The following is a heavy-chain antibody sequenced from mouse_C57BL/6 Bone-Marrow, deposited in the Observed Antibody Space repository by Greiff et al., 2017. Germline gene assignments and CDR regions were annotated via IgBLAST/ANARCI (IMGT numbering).Heavy chain of an antibody. V-gene: IGHV1-50*01. Sequence: QVHVKQPGAELVKPGASVKLSCKASGYTFTSYWMQWVKQRPGQGLEWIGEIDPSDSYTNYNQKFKGKATLTVDTSSSTAYMPLSSLTSEDSAVYYCARGDDYALDYWGQGTTLTVSS. D-gene: IGHD2-4*01. J-gene: IGHJ2*01. CDR3: ARGDDYALDY. CDR1: GYTFTSYW. CDR2: IDPSDSYT.